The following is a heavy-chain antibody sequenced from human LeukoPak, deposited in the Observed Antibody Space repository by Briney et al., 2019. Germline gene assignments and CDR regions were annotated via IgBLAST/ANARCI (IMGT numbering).Heavy chain of an antibody. CDR2: INHSGST. CDR1: GGSFSGYY. V-gene: IGHV4-34*01. J-gene: IGHJ4*02. CDR3: ARHGRLGNYGSGSYYKRAFDY. D-gene: IGHD3-10*01. Sequence: PSETLSLTCAVYGGSFSGYYWSWIRQPPGKGLEWIGEINHSGSTNYNPSLKSRVTISVDTSKNQFSLKLSSVTAADTAVYYCARHGRLGNYGSGSYYKRAFDYWGQGTLVTVSS.